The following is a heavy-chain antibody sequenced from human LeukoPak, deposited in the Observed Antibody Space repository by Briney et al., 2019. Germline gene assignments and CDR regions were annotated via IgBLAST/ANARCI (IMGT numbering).Heavy chain of an antibody. CDR1: GESFSGFD. CDR3: AIASSWEGSYLDY. D-gene: IGHD6-13*01. Sequence: SETLSLTCTVYGESFSGFDWTWIRQPPGKGLEWIGEINQSGSTNYNPSLKSRVTISVDTSKNQFSLKLSSVTAADTAVYYCAIASSWEGSYLDYWGQGTLVTVSS. J-gene: IGHJ4*02. V-gene: IGHV4-34*01. CDR2: INQSGST.